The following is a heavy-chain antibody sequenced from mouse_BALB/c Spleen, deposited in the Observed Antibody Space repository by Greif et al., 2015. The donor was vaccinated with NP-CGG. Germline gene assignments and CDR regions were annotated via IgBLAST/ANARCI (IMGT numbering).Heavy chain of an antibody. CDR3: AGNRGYYRYDGAMDY. CDR2: IWSGGST. D-gene: IGHD2-14*01. Sequence: QVQLQQSGPGLVQPSQSLSITCTVSGFSLTSYVVHWVRQSPGKGLEWLGVIWSGGSTDYNAAFISRLSISKDNSKSQVFFKMNSLQANDTAIYYCAGNRGYYRYDGAMDYWGQGTSVTVSS. J-gene: IGHJ4*01. V-gene: IGHV2-2*02. CDR1: GFSLTSYV.